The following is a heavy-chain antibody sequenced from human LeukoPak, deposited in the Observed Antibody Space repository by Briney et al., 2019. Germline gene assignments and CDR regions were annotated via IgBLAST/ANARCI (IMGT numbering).Heavy chain of an antibody. Sequence: SETLSLTCTVSGGSIGSSRYYWDWIRQPPGKGLEWIGSTYYSGSTYYNPSLRSRVTLSMDTSTSQFSLKVSSVAATDTAVYFCARRPRTNFDFWGQGILVTVSS. V-gene: IGHV4-39*01. D-gene: IGHD3/OR15-3a*01. CDR1: GGSIGSSRYY. CDR2: TYYSGST. J-gene: IGHJ4*02. CDR3: ARRPRTNFDF.